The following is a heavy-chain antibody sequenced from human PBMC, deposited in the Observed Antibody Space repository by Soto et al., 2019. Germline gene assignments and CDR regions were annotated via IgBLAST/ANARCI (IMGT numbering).Heavy chain of an antibody. CDR3: ATRVNGDFDV. Sequence: QVQLVQPGAEMMKPGASMKVSCKASGDTFSRHYVHWVRRALGQGLEWMGRINPNGADTTYAPEIHGRITMTRDTSTNTVFMDLSSLRSDDTAVYYCATRVNGDFDVWGQGTTVVVS. D-gene: IGHD3-3*01. CDR1: GDTFSRHY. J-gene: IGHJ6*01. V-gene: IGHV1-46*03. CDR2: INPNGADT.